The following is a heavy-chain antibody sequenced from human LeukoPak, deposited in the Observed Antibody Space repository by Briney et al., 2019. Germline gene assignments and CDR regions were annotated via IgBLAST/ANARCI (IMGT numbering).Heavy chain of an antibody. CDR2: ISFDGSNK. D-gene: IGHD5-12*01. V-gene: IGHV3-30*14. CDR1: GFTFSSYA. J-gene: IGHJ4*02. Sequence: GSLRLSCAASGFTFSSYAMHWVRQAPAKGLEWVAVISFDGSNKYYADSVKGRFTISRDNSKNTLYLQMNSLRAEDTAVYYCAREAPGAYDTFEYWGQGTLGTVSS. CDR3: AREAPGAYDTFEY.